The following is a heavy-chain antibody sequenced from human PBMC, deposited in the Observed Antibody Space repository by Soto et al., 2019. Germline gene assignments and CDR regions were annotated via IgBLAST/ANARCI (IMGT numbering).Heavy chain of an antibody. J-gene: IGHJ4*02. CDR2: INAGNGNT. V-gene: IGHV1-3*01. D-gene: IGHD3-3*01. CDR3: ARDRITIFGVVIIPGYFDY. CDR1: GYTFTSYA. Sequence: ASVKVSCKASGYTFTSYAMHWVRQAPGQRLEWMGWINAGNGNTKYSQKFQGRVTITRDTSASTAYMELSSLRSEDTAVYYCARDRITIFGVVIIPGYFDYWGQGTLVTVS.